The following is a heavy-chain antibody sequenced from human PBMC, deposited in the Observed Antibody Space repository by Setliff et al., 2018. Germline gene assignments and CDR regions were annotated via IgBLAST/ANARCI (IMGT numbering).Heavy chain of an antibody. Sequence: SETLSLTCSVSGASITSGGFYWTWIRQPAGKGLEWIGHIYTSGSTNYNPSLKSRVTISVDTSKNQFSLKLSSVTAADTAVYYCAKLVWLTTWYYMDVWGKGTTVTVSS. D-gene: IGHD5-18*01. CDR3: AKLVWLTTWYYMDV. CDR2: IYTSGST. J-gene: IGHJ6*03. CDR1: GASITSGGFY. V-gene: IGHV4-61*09.